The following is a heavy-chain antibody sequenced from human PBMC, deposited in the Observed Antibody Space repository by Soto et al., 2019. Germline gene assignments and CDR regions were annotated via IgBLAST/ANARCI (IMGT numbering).Heavy chain of an antibody. J-gene: IGHJ6*02. Sequence: ETLSLTCAVYGGSFSGYYWSWIRQPPGKGLEWNGEINHSGSTNYNPSLKSRVTISVDTSKNQFSLKLSSVTAADTAVYYCARDRLPPYYGMDVWGQGTTVTVS. CDR3: ARDRLPPYYGMDV. CDR2: INHSGST. D-gene: IGHD2-2*01. V-gene: IGHV4-34*01. CDR1: GGSFSGYY.